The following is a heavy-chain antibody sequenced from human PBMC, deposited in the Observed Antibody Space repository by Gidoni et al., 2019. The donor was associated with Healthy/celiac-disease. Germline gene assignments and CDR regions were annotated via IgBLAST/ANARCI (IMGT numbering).Heavy chain of an antibody. Sequence: QVQLVQSGAEVKKPGASVKVSCKPSGYTFTSYGISWVRQAPGQGLEWMGWISAYNGNTNYAQKLQGRVTMTTDTSTSTAYMELRSLRSDDTAVYYCARVGPVSVLPSPSGFLNGMDVWGQGTTVTVSS. D-gene: IGHD3-10*01. CDR1: GYTFTSYG. J-gene: IGHJ6*02. CDR2: ISAYNGNT. V-gene: IGHV1-18*04. CDR3: ARVGPVSVLPSPSGFLNGMDV.